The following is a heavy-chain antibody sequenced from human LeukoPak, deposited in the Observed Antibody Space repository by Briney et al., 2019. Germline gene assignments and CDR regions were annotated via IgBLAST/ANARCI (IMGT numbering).Heavy chain of an antibody. J-gene: IGHJ3*02. V-gene: IGHV3-21*01. CDR2: ISSSSSYI. CDR3: ARDAGVSDDAFDI. Sequence: PGGSLRLSFAASGFTFSSYSMNWVRQAPGKGLEWVSSISSSSSYIYYADSVKGRFTISRDNAKNSLYLQMNSQRAEDTAVYYCARDAGVSDDAFDIWGQGTMVTVSS. CDR1: GFTFSSYS.